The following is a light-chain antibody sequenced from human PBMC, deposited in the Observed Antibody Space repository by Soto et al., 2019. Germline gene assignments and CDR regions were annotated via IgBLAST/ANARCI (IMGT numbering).Light chain of an antibody. CDR2: GAS. CDR1: QSVRNSY. V-gene: IGKV3-20*01. CDR3: QQYGRSWT. Sequence: EIVLTQSPGTLSLSPGERVTLSCRASQSVRNSYLAWYQQRPGQAPRLLIYGASSRATGIPDRFSGSGSGTEFTLTISRLEPEDFAVYYCQQYGRSWTLGHGTNLEIK. J-gene: IGKJ1*01.